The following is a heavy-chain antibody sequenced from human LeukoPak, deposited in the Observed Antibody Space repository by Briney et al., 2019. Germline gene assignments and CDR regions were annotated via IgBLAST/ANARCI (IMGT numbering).Heavy chain of an antibody. Sequence: GGSLRLSCAVSGFTFSSYWMSWVRQAPGKGLEWVANIKQDGSEKYYVDSVKGRFTISRDNAKNSLYLQMNSLRAEDTAVYYCAREWGEAAFDYWGQGTLVTVSS. J-gene: IGHJ4*02. CDR3: AREWGEAAFDY. V-gene: IGHV3-7*01. CDR1: GFTFSSYW. CDR2: IKQDGSEK. D-gene: IGHD3-16*01.